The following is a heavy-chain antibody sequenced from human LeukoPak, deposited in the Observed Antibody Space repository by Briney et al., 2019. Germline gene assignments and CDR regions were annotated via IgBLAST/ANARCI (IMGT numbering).Heavy chain of an antibody. CDR2: IEYGESTT. CDR1: GFTLSSYE. V-gene: IGHV3-23*01. Sequence: GGSLRLSCMVSGFTLSSYEMSWIRQAPGKGLEWVSSIEYGESTTHYADSVRGRFTISRDNYKNTLSLQLTSLSDDDTAVYFCARNSGWYGISWGQGTLVIVSS. D-gene: IGHD6-19*01. CDR3: ARNSGWYGIS. J-gene: IGHJ4*02.